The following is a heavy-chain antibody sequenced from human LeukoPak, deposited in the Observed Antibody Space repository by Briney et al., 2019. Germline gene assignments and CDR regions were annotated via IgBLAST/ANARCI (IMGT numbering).Heavy chain of an antibody. Sequence: ASVKVSCKASGYTFTGYYMHWVRQAPGQGLEWMGWINPNSGGTNYAQKFQGRVTMTRDTSISTAYMELSRLRSDDTAVYYCNCIAAAGGYFDYWGQGTLVTVSS. D-gene: IGHD6-13*01. CDR1: GYTFTGYY. CDR2: INPNSGGT. V-gene: IGHV1-2*02. J-gene: IGHJ4*02. CDR3: NCIAAAGGYFDY.